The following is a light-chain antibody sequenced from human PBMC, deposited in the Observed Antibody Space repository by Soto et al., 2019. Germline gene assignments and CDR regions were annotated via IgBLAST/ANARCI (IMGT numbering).Light chain of an antibody. CDR1: SSNIGAGFD. CDR3: QSYDSSLSASV. V-gene: IGLV1-40*01. J-gene: IGLJ2*01. Sequence: QAVVTQPPSVSGAPGQRVTISCTGSSSNIGAGFDVNWYQHLPGTAPRVLIYGNSNRPSGVPDRFSGSKSGTSASLAITGLQAEDEADYYCQSYDSSLSASVFGGGTKVTVL. CDR2: GNS.